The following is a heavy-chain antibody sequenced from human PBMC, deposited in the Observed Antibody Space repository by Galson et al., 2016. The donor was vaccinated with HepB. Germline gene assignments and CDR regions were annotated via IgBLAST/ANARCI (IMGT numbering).Heavy chain of an antibody. V-gene: IGHV1-18*01. CDR1: GYTFTNYG. CDR3: ASPAESLFWVGDGYYGMDV. J-gene: IGHJ6*02. CDR2: ISAFNGNT. Sequence: SVKVSCKASGYTFTNYGISWVRQAPGQGLEWMGWISAFNGNTNYAQKFQGRVTMTTDTSTSTAYMELRRLRSDDTAVYFCASPAESLFWVGDGYYGMDVWGQGTTVTVSS. D-gene: IGHD3-10*01.